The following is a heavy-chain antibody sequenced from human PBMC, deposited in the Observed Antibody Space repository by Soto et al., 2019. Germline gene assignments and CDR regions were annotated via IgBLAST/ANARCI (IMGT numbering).Heavy chain of an antibody. Sequence: SETLSLTCAVYGGSFSGYYWSWIRQPPGKGLEWIGEINHSGSTNYNPSLKSRVTISVDTSKNQFSLKLSSVTAADTAVYYCARGRGGNYYYYMDAWGQGTTVTVSS. CDR3: ARGRGGNYYYYMDA. CDR2: INHSGST. V-gene: IGHV4-34*01. CDR1: GGSFSGYY. J-gene: IGHJ6*03. D-gene: IGHD3-16*01.